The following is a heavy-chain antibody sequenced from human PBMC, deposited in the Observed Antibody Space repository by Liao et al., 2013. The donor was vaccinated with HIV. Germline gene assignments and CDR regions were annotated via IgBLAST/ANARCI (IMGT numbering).Heavy chain of an antibody. J-gene: IGHJ4*02. CDR3: ARDLIEAPGNPFDY. V-gene: IGHV4-4*07. CDR1: GGSINSYY. D-gene: IGHD6-13*01. Sequence: QVQLQESGPGLVKPSETLSLTCTVSGGSINSYYWSWIRQPAGKGLEWIGRIQTSGNTNCNPSLESRVTMSVDTSKNQFSLKLSSVTAADTAVYYCARDLIEAPGNPFDYWGRGNPYGHRLL. CDR2: IQTSGNT.